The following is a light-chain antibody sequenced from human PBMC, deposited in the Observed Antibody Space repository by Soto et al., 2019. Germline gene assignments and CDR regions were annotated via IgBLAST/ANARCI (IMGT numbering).Light chain of an antibody. CDR2: SND. CDR1: SSNIGSNS. V-gene: IGLV1-44*01. J-gene: IGLJ1*01. Sequence: QSVLTQPPSAYGTPGQRVTISCSGSSSNIGSNSVNWYQQLPGTAPKLLIYSNDRRPSGVPDRFSGSKSGTSASLAISGLQSEDEADYYCAAWDVSLNGYVFGTGTKVTVL. CDR3: AAWDVSLNGYV.